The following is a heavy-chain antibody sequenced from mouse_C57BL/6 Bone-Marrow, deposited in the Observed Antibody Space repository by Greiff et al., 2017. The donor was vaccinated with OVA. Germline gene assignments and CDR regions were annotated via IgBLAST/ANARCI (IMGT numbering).Heavy chain of an antibody. CDR1: GYTFTSYW. Sequence: VQLQQSGTVLARPGASVKMSCKTSGYTFTSYWMHWVKQRPGQGLEWIGAIYPGNSDTSYNQKFKGKAKLTAVTSASTAYMELRSLTNEDSAVYYCTRGGIYYGTQGFAYGGQGTLVTVSA. J-gene: IGHJ3*01. D-gene: IGHD2-1*01. CDR2: IYPGNSDT. CDR3: TRGGIYYGTQGFAY. V-gene: IGHV1-5*01.